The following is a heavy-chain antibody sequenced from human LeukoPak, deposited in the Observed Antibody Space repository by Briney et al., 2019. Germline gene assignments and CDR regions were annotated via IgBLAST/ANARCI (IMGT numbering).Heavy chain of an antibody. J-gene: IGHJ6*03. D-gene: IGHD3-3*01. CDR2: INHSGST. V-gene: IGHV4-34*01. Sequence: PSETLSLTCAVYGGSFSGYYWSWIRQPPGKGLEWIGEINHSGSTNYNPSLKSRVTISVDTSKNQFPLKLSSVTAADTAVYYCARGAGSGYYYYYYMDAWGKGTTVTVSS. CDR3: ARGAGSGYYYYYYMDA. CDR1: GGSFSGYY.